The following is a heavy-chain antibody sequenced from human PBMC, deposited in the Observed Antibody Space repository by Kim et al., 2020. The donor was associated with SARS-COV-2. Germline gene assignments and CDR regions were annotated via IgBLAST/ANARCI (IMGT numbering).Heavy chain of an antibody. Sequence: GGSLRHSCAASGFTFSSYAMSWVRQAPGKGLEWVSAISGSGGSTYYADSVKGRFTISRDNSKNTLYLQMNSLRAEDTAVYYCAKDGRLPYGDYGGYFDYWGQGTLVTVSS. V-gene: IGHV3-23*01. J-gene: IGHJ4*02. CDR3: AKDGRLPYGDYGGYFDY. D-gene: IGHD4-17*01. CDR2: ISGSGGST. CDR1: GFTFSSYA.